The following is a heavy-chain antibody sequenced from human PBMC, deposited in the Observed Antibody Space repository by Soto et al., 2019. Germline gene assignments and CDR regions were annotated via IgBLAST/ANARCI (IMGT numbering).Heavy chain of an antibody. V-gene: IGHV1-8*01. Sequence: ASVKVSCKASGYTFTSYEINWVRKATGQGFEWMGWMNSNTGNIGFAQKFQGRVTMTRNTFISTAYMELSSLRSEDTAVYYCVRGKFWFDLWGQGTVVTVSS. CDR1: GYTFTSYE. CDR3: VRGKFWFDL. J-gene: IGHJ5*02. CDR2: MNSNTGNI.